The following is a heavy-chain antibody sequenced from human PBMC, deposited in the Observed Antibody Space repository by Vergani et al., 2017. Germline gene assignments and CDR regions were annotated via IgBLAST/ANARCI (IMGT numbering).Heavy chain of an antibody. CDR1: ESTFSDYN. J-gene: IGHJ5*01. Sequence: QVQLMQSGPVLKKPGGSMKVSCQASESTFSDYNIHWVRQAPGQGLQWMGWISPNTGDTDYLQRFQDRVTMTRNASTKTVYLKMTRLTSDDTAIYYCAHSWNFGRRDWFDSWGPGTLVTISS. CDR3: AHSWNFGRRDWFDS. D-gene: IGHD1-26*01. CDR2: ISPNTGDT. V-gene: IGHV1-2*02.